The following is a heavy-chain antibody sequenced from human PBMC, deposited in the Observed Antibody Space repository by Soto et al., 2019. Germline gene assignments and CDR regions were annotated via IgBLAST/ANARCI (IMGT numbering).Heavy chain of an antibody. V-gene: IGHV3-48*03. CDR3: AKGKESTAADCYYALDV. Sequence: PGGSLRLSCAASGFTFSSYEMNWVRQAPGKGLEWVPYISSSGSTVYYADSVKGRFTISRDNTQNSLYLQMNSLGAEDTAVYYCAKGKESTAADCYYALDVWGQGTTVTVSS. CDR1: GFTFSSYE. CDR2: ISSSGSTV. J-gene: IGHJ6*02. D-gene: IGHD1-1*01.